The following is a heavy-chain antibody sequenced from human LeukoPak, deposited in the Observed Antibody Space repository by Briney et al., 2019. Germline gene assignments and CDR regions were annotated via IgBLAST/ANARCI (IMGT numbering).Heavy chain of an antibody. Sequence: GESLKISCKGSGYSFTSYWIGWVRQMPGKGLEWMGIIYPGDSDTRYSPSFQGQVTISADESISTAYLQWSSLKASDTAMYYCARHWIEAVAAPIKYYYYMDVWGKGTTVTVSS. CDR1: GYSFTSYW. CDR3: ARHWIEAVAAPIKYYYYMDV. V-gene: IGHV5-51*01. J-gene: IGHJ6*03. CDR2: IYPGDSDT. D-gene: IGHD6-19*01.